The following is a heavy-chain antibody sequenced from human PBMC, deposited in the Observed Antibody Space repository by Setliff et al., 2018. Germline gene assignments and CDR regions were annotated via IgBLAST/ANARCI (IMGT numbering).Heavy chain of an antibody. J-gene: IGHJ6*02. D-gene: IGHD6-19*01. CDR3: ARDNIGSGWDFRRKLYYYYGMDV. CDR1: GFTFTSYA. V-gene: IGHV3-23*01. Sequence: GGSLRLSCAASGFTFTSYAMRWVRQAPGKGLEWVSSISGSGGSTYYADSVKGRFTISRDNSNNALYLQMNSLRGEDTAVYYCARDNIGSGWDFRRKLYYYYGMDVWGQGTTVTVSS. CDR2: ISGSGGST.